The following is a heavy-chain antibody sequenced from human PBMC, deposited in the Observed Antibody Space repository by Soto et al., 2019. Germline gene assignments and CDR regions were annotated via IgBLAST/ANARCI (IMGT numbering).Heavy chain of an antibody. CDR1: GFTFSSYG. Sequence: QVQLVESGGGVVQPGRSLRLSCAASGFTFSSYGMHWVRQAPGKGLEWVAVIWYDGSNKYYADSVMGRFTISRDNSKNTLYLQMNSLRAEDTAVYYCAREGQQLVRGTYYYFDYWGQGTLVTVSS. V-gene: IGHV3-33*01. CDR2: IWYDGSNK. J-gene: IGHJ4*02. D-gene: IGHD6-13*01. CDR3: AREGQQLVRGTYYYFDY.